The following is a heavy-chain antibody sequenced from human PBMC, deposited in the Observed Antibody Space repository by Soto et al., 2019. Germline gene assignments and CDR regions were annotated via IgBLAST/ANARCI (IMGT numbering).Heavy chain of an antibody. CDR1: GGSISSYY. V-gene: IGHV4-59*01. CDR2: IDYSGST. Sequence: PSETLSLTCTVSGGSISSYYWSWIRQPPGKGQEWIGYIDYSGSTNYNPSLKSRVTISVDTSKNQFSLKLSSVTAADTAVYYCARAWGSKYSISWYFDYWGPGTLVTVFS. J-gene: IGHJ4*02. CDR3: ARAWGSKYSISWYFDY. D-gene: IGHD6-13*01.